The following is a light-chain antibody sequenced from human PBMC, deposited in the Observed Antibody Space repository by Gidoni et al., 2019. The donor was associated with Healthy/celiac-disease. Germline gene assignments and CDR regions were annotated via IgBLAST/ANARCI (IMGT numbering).Light chain of an antibody. CDR2: YAS. Sequence: EIVLTQSPATLSLSPGERATLSCRASQSVSSYLAWYQQKPGQAPRLLIYYASNRATGIPARFSGSVSGTDFTLTISSLEPEDFAVYYFQQRSNWPPAWTFGQGTKVEIQ. V-gene: IGKV3-11*01. CDR1: QSVSSY. CDR3: QQRSNWPPAWT. J-gene: IGKJ1*01.